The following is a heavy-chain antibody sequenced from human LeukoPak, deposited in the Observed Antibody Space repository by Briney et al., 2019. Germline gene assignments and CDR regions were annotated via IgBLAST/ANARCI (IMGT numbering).Heavy chain of an antibody. CDR1: GGSFGGYY. D-gene: IGHD3-22*01. J-gene: IGHJ4*02. Sequence: SETLSLTCAVYGGSFGGYYWSWIRQPPGKGREWIGEINHSGSTNYNPSLKSRVTISVDTSKNQFSLKLSSVTAADTAVYYCARMGDSSGYEELGDFDYWGQGTLVTVSS. CDR2: INHSGST. V-gene: IGHV4-34*01. CDR3: ARMGDSSGYEELGDFDY.